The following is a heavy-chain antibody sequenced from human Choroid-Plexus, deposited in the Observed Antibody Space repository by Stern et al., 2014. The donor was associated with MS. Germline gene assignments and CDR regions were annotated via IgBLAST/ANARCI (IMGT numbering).Heavy chain of an antibody. J-gene: IGHJ5*02. D-gene: IGHD2/OR15-2a*01. CDR2: VSYDGSNK. CDR1: GFTFGSCA. CDR3: AKDRQYLTYFFDH. Sequence: DQLVESGGGVVQPGRPLRLSCVASGFTFGSCAMHWVRQAPGKGLEWVAGVSYDGSNKYYADSVKGRFTISRDNSQNTLYTQMSSLRPEDTAVYYCAKDRQYLTYFFDHWGQGSLVTVSS. V-gene: IGHV3-30*18.